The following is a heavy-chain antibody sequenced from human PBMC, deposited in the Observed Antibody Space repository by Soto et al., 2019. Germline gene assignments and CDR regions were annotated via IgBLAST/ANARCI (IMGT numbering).Heavy chain of an antibody. V-gene: IGHV2-5*02. CDR3: ARLTGLYIMFHF. CDR2: IYWDDDK. CDR1: GFSLSTSEVG. Sequence: SGPTLVNPTQTLTLTCTFSGFSLSTSEVGVGWIRQPPGKALELLGIIYWDDDKRYSPLLNKRLTITKDTSKNQLVLTMTNMDSVDTGTYYCARLTGLYIMFHFWGRGTQVTVSS. J-gene: IGHJ4*02. D-gene: IGHD3-16*01.